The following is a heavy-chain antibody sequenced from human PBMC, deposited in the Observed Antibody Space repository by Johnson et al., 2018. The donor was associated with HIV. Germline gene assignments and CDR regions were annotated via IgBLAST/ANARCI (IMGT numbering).Heavy chain of an antibody. CDR2: IRSKAYGGTT. CDR1: GFTFGDYA. Sequence: VQLVESGGGLVQPGRSLRLSCTASGFTFGDYAMSWVRQAPGKGLEWVGFIRSKAYGGTTDYAASVTGRFTISRDDSKSIAYLQMNSLKTEDTAVYYCTRVDLYYDYVWGRYRSHAFDIWGQGTMVTVSS. V-gene: IGHV3-49*04. CDR3: TRVDLYYDYVWGRYRSHAFDI. J-gene: IGHJ3*02. D-gene: IGHD3-16*02.